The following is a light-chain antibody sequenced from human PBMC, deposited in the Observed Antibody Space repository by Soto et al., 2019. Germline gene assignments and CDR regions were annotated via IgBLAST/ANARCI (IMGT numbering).Light chain of an antibody. J-gene: IGLJ1*01. CDR1: RSDVGNYDY. CDR2: DVT. V-gene: IGLV2-11*01. Sequence: QSALTQPRSVSGSPGQSVTISCTGTRSDVGNYDYVSWHQQYPCKAPKLMIYDVTKRPSGVPDRFSGSKSGNTASLTISGLQTEDESDYYCCSYAGSYSYGFGTGTKLTFL. CDR3: CSYAGSYSYG.